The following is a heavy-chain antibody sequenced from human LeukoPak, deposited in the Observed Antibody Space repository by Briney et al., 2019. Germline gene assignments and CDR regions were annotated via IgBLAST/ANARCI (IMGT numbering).Heavy chain of an antibody. V-gene: IGHV3-48*04. CDR1: GFTFSSYS. CDR3: ARDPHDYGDYEAYYGMDV. CDR2: ISSSSSTI. Sequence: GGSLRLSCAASGFTFSSYSMNWFRQAPGKGLEWVSYISSSSSTIYYADSVKGRFTISRDNAKNSLYLQMNSLRAEDTAVYYCARDPHDYGDYEAYYGMDVWGQGTTVTVSS. D-gene: IGHD4-17*01. J-gene: IGHJ6*02.